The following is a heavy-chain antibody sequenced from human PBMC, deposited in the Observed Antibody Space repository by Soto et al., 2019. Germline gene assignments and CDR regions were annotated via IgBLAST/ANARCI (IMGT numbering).Heavy chain of an antibody. CDR2: ISSSSSYI. CDR1: GFTFSSYS. Sequence: GGSLRLACAASGFTFSSYSMNWVRQAPGKGLEWVSSISSSSSYIYYADSVKGRFTISRDNAKNSLYLQMNSLRAEDTAVYYCARDFRQSGLLWVTMVRGVDYWGQGTLVTVSS. CDR3: ARDFRQSGLLWVTMVRGVDY. V-gene: IGHV3-21*01. D-gene: IGHD3-10*01. J-gene: IGHJ4*02.